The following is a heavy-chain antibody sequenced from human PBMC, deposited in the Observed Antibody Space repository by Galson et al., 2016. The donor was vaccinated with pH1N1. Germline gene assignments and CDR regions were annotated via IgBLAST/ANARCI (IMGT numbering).Heavy chain of an antibody. CDR1: GFSLSTSGVG. D-gene: IGHD4-17*01. J-gene: IGHJ5*02. V-gene: IGHV2-5*01. Sequence: LVKPTQTLTLTCTFSGFSLSTSGVGVGWIRQPPGKALEWLAVIYWNDDKRCRPSLKSRLTITKDTSKNQVVLTMANMDPVDTVTYYCARFLYGDYSNYFGPWGQGTPVTVSS. CDR3: ARFLYGDYSNYFGP. CDR2: IYWNDDK.